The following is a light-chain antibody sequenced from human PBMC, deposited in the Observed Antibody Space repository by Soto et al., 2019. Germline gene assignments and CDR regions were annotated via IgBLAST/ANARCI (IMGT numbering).Light chain of an antibody. CDR3: QQYNNWPWT. Sequence: EIVLTQSPGTLSLSPGERATLSCRASQSVATNLSCYQHKPGQPPMLLIYGASTRATGIPARFSGSGSGTEFTLTISSLQSVDFAVYSCQQYNNWPWTFGQGTKVDI. CDR1: QSVATN. CDR2: GAS. J-gene: IGKJ1*01. V-gene: IGKV3-15*01.